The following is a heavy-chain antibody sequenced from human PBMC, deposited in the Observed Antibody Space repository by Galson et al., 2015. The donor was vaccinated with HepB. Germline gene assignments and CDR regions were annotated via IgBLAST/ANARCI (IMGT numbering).Heavy chain of an antibody. Sequence: SLRLSCVASGFTFSSYGMHWVRQAPGKGLEWVAVISYDGSNKYYADSVKGRFTISRDNSKNTLYLQMSSLRAEDTAVYYCAKDSGYSSGWGQGTLVTVSS. D-gene: IGHD6-19*01. CDR1: GFTFSSYG. CDR3: AKDSGYSSG. J-gene: IGHJ4*02. V-gene: IGHV3-30*18. CDR2: ISYDGSNK.